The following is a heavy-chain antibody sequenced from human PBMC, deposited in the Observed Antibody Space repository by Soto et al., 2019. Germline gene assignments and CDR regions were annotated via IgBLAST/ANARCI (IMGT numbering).Heavy chain of an antibody. D-gene: IGHD4-17*01. Sequence: ASVKVSCKASGYTFTSYDIHWVRQATGQGLEWMGWMNPNSGNTGYAQKFQGRVTMTRNTSISTVYMELSSLRSEDTAVYYCARGCDYADYDWFDPWGQGTLVTVSS. CDR2: MNPNSGNT. CDR3: ARGCDYADYDWFDP. CDR1: GYTFTSYD. J-gene: IGHJ5*02. V-gene: IGHV1-8*01.